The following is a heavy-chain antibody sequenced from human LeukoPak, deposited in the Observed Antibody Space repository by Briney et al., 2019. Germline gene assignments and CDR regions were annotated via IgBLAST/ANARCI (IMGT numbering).Heavy chain of an antibody. V-gene: IGHV3-21*01. Sequence: GGSLRLSCAASGFTFSSYSMNWVRQAPGKGLEWVSSISSSSSYIYYADSVKGRFTISRDNAKNSLYLQMNSLRAEDTAVYYCAREHSSSPGENWFDPWGQGTLVTVSS. D-gene: IGHD6-6*01. J-gene: IGHJ5*02. CDR3: AREHSSSPGENWFDP. CDR2: ISSSSSYI. CDR1: GFTFSSYS.